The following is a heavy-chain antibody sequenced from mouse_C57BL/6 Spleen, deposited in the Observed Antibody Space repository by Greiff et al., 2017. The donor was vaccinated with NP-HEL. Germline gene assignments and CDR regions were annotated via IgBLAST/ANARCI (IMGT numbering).Heavy chain of an antibody. D-gene: IGHD2-2*01. CDR1: GYAFSSSW. V-gene: IGHV1-82*01. Sequence: VMLVESGPELVKPGASVKISCKASGYAFSSSWMNWVKQRPGKGLEWIGRIYPGDGDTNYNGKFKGKATLTADKSSSTAYMQLSSLTSEDSAVYFCARGLHYAMDYWGQGTSVTVSS. CDR2: IYPGDGDT. J-gene: IGHJ4*01. CDR3: ARGLHYAMDY.